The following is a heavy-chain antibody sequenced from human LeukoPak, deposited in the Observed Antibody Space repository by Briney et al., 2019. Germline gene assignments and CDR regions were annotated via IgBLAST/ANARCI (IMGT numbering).Heavy chain of an antibody. D-gene: IGHD3-9*01. CDR2: INHSGST. Sequence: SETLSLTCAVYGGSFSGYYWSWIRQPPGKGLEWIGEINHSGSTNYNPSLKSRVSISVDTSKNQFSLKLSSVTAADTAVYYCAEMVYYDILTSYWGQGTLVTVSS. CDR3: AEMVYYDILTSY. V-gene: IGHV4-34*01. CDR1: GGSFSGYY. J-gene: IGHJ4*02.